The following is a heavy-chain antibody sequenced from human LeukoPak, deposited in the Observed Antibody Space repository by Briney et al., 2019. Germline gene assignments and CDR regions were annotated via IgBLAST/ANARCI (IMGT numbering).Heavy chain of an antibody. Sequence: SVKLSCKASGGTFSSYAISWVRQAPGQGLEWMGSIIPIFGIANYAQTFQGRVTITADKSTSTAYMELSSLRSEDTAVYYCAKPGDYYDYREFDYWGQGPLVTVSS. CDR1: GGTFSSYA. CDR2: IIPIFGIA. J-gene: IGHJ4*02. CDR3: AKPGDYYDYREFDY. V-gene: IGHV1-69*04. D-gene: IGHD3-22*01.